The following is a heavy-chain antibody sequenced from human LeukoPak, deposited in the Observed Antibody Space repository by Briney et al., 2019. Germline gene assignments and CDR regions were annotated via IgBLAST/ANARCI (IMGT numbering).Heavy chain of an antibody. Sequence: ASVKVSCKASGYTFTSYDINWVRQATGQGLEWMGWMNPNSGNTGYAQKFQGRVTMTRNTSISTAYTELSSLRSEDTAVYYCARGPSYYDFWSGYYGMDVWGQGTTVTVSS. D-gene: IGHD3-3*01. CDR2: MNPNSGNT. V-gene: IGHV1-8*01. CDR3: ARGPSYYDFWSGYYGMDV. CDR1: GYTFTSYD. J-gene: IGHJ6*02.